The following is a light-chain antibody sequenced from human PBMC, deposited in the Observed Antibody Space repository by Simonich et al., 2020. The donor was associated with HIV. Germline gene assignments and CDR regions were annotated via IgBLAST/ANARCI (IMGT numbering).Light chain of an antibody. V-gene: IGLV1-51*01. Sequence: QSVLTQPPSVSAAPGQKVTISCSGSSSNIGNNYVSWYQQPPGTAPKLLIYDNNKRPSGIPDRFSGSKSGTSATLGITGLQTGDEADYYGGAWDSSLSAAVFGGGTQLPSS. J-gene: IGLJ7*01. CDR2: DNN. CDR3: GAWDSSLSAAV. CDR1: SSNIGNNY.